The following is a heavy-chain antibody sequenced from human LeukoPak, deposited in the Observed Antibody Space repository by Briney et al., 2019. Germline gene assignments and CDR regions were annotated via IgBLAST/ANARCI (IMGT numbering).Heavy chain of an antibody. CDR2: IYYSGST. V-gene: IGHV4-59*01. Sequence: SSETLSLTCTVSGGSISSYYWSWIRQPPGKGLEWIGYIYYSGSTNYNPSLKSRVTISVDTSKNQFSLKLSSVTAADTAVYYCAREVHSSSSGRKGYYFDYWGQGTLVTVSS. D-gene: IGHD6-6*01. CDR1: GGSISSYY. CDR3: AREVHSSSSGRKGYYFDY. J-gene: IGHJ4*02.